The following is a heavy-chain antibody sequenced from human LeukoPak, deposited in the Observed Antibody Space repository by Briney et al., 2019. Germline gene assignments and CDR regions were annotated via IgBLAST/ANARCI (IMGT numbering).Heavy chain of an antibody. D-gene: IGHD6-19*01. CDR2: IYYSGST. Sequence: PSETLSLTCTVSGGSISSGDYYWSWIRQPPGKGLEWIGYIYYSGSTYYNPSLKSRVTISVDTSKNQFSLKLSSVTAADTAVYYCARSFHDSGWYRFDYWGQGTLVTVSS. V-gene: IGHV4-30-4*01. CDR1: GGSISSGDYY. CDR3: ARSFHDSGWYRFDY. J-gene: IGHJ4*02.